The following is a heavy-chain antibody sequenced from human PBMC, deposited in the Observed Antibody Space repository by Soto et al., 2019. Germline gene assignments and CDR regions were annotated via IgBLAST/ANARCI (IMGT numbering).Heavy chain of an antibody. CDR2: ISYDGSNK. CDR3: AKAADWLHYYYGMDV. J-gene: IGHJ6*02. CDR1: GFTFSSYG. D-gene: IGHD3-9*01. V-gene: IGHV3-30*18. Sequence: GGSLRLSCAASGFTFSSYGMHWVRQAPGKGLEWVAVISYDGSNKYYADSVKGRFTISRDNSKNTLYLQMNSLRAEDTAVYYCAKAADWLHYYYGMDVWGQGTTVTVS.